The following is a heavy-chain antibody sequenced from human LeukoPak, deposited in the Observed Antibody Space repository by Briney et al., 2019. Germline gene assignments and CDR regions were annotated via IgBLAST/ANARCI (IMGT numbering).Heavy chain of an antibody. CDR2: IVVGSGNT. Sequence: SVKVSCTASGFTFTSSAMQWVRQARGQRLEWIGWIVVGSGNTNYAQKFQERVTITRDMSTSTAYMELSSLRSEDTAVYYCAAAHGYNWNDGPDAFDIWGQGTMVTVSS. D-gene: IGHD1-20*01. CDR1: GFTFTSSA. J-gene: IGHJ3*02. V-gene: IGHV1-58*02. CDR3: AAAHGYNWNDGPDAFDI.